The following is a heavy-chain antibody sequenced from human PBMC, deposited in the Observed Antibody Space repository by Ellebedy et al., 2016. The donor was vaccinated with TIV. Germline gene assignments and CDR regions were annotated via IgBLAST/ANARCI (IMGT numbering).Heavy chain of an antibody. J-gene: IGHJ5*01. CDR3: ANMAWGNEDYSVDS. CDR2: IANDGRNK. CDR1: GFLFTQYG. Sequence: GGSLRLXXAASGFLFTQYGMHWVRQAPGKGLEWVAVIANDGRNKYYGDSVKGRFAISRDNSKNTLYLQMNSLKVGDTAVYYCANMAWGNEDYSVDSWGQGTLVTVSS. D-gene: IGHD2-21*01. V-gene: IGHV3-30*18.